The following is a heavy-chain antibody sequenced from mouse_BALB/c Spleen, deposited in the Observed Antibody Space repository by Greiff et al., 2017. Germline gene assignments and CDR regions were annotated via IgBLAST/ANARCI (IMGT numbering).Heavy chain of an antibody. CDR2: ISYDGSN. CDR1: GYSITSGYY. CDR3: ASYYRYDGAWFAY. D-gene: IGHD2-14*01. V-gene: IGHV3-6*02. J-gene: IGHJ3*01. Sequence: EVQRVESGPGLVKPSQSLSLTCSVTGYSITSGYYWNWIRQFPGNKLEWMGYISYDGSNNYNPSLKNRISITRGTSKNQFFLKLNSVTTEDTATYYCASYYRYDGAWFAYWGQGTLVTVSA.